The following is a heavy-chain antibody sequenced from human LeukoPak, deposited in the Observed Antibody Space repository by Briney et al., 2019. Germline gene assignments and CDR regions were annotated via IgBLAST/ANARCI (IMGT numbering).Heavy chain of an antibody. V-gene: IGHV4-59*01. CDR2: IYYSGST. Sequence: SETLSLTCTVSGGSISSYYWSWIRQPPGKGLEWIGYIYYSGSTNYNPSLKSRVTISVDTSKNQFSLKLSSVTAADAAVYYCARDRDTAFDYWGQGTLVTVSS. J-gene: IGHJ4*02. CDR3: ARDRDTAFDY. CDR1: GGSISSYY. D-gene: IGHD5-18*01.